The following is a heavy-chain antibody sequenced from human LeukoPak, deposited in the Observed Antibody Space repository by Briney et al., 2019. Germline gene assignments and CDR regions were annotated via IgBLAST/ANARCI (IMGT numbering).Heavy chain of an antibody. J-gene: IGHJ4*02. CDR1: GYTFTNFR. CDR2: ISAYNGNT. D-gene: IGHD3-9*01. CDR3: ARDYDILSGHQPIDY. Sequence: VKVSCKASGYTFTNFRISWVRQAPGQGLEWIGWISAYNGNTNYAQKFQGRVTMTTDTSTTTAYMDLRSLRSDDTAVYYCARDYDILSGHQPIDYWGQGTLVTVSS. V-gene: IGHV1-18*01.